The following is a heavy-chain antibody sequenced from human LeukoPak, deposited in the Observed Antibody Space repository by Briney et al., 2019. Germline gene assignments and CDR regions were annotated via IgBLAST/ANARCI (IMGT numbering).Heavy chain of an antibody. CDR1: GSTFKNFA. J-gene: IGHJ4*02. V-gene: IGHV3-23*01. Sequence: GSLRLSCAASGSTFKNFAMSWVRQAPGRGLEWVSSIRGSGGSTYSADSVKGRFTISRDNSKNTLYLQMNSLRADDTAVYYCAKSSSLYTSGYHFDYWGQGTLVTVSS. D-gene: IGHD6-19*01. CDR2: IRGSGGST. CDR3: AKSSSLYTSGYHFDY.